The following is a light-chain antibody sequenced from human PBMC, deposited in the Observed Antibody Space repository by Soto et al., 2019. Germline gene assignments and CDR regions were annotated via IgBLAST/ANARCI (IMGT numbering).Light chain of an antibody. CDR2: DAS. Sequence: EIVLTQSPATLSLSPGERATLSCRASQSVSSYLAWYQQKPGQAPRLLIYDASNRATGIPARFSGSGSGTDITLTISILEPEGFAVYYCQQRSNWLTFGGGTKVEIK. V-gene: IGKV3-11*01. J-gene: IGKJ4*01. CDR1: QSVSSY. CDR3: QQRSNWLT.